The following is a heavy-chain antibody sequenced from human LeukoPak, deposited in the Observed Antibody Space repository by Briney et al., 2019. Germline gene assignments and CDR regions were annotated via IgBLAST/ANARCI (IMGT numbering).Heavy chain of an antibody. CDR3: ARLRDVDGLDV. CDR2: MYNSGIT. D-gene: IGHD2-15*01. V-gene: IGHV4-59*01. CDR1: GGSISGYY. Sequence: PSETLSLTCSVSGGSISGYYWNWIRQPPEKGLEWIGYMYNSGITSYNPSLKSRVTISVDTSKSQISLKLSSVTAADTAVYYCARLRDVDGLDVWGQGTTVTVSS. J-gene: IGHJ6*02.